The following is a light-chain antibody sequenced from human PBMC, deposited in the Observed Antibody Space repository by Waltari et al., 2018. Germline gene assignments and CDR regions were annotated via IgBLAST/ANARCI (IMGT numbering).Light chain of an antibody. CDR3: HQYDNWPFT. Sequence: EIVMTQSPATLSVSPGERATLSCRASQSVSSGLAWYQQKPGQAPRLLIYGASTRATGIPARFSGSGSGTEFTLTITSLQSKDFAVYYCHQYDNWPFTFGPGTKVDIK. CDR1: QSVSSG. J-gene: IGKJ3*01. CDR2: GAS. V-gene: IGKV3-15*01.